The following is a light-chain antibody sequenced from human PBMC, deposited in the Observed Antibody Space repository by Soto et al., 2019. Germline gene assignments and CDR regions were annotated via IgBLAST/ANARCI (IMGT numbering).Light chain of an antibody. V-gene: IGLV1-47*01. CDR1: SSNIGSNY. CDR2: RNN. J-gene: IGLJ1*01. Sequence: QSVLTQPPSASGTPGQRVTISCSGSSSNIGSNYVYWYQQLPGTAPKLLIYRNNQRPSGVPDRFSGSKSGTSASLAISGLRSEDEADYYCAASDDSLSANYVFGTGTKVTVL. CDR3: AASDDSLSANYV.